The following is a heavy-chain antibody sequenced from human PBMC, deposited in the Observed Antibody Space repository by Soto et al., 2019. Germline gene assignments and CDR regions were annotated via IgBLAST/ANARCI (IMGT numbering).Heavy chain of an antibody. D-gene: IGHD2-15*01. CDR1: GFTFSSYW. V-gene: IGHV3-74*01. CDR3: VRTSLVVAAASREDY. J-gene: IGHJ4*02. CDR2: INSDGSST. Sequence: EVQLVESGGGLVQPGGSLRLSCAASGFTFSSYWMHWVRQAPGKGLVWVSRINSDGSSTSYADSVKGRFTISRDNAKNTLYLQMNRLRAEDTAVYYSVRTSLVVAAASREDYWGQGTLVTVSS.